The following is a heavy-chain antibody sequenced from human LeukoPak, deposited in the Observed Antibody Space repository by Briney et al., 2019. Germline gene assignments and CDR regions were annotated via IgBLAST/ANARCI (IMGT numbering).Heavy chain of an antibody. CDR3: ARVEGYGSGDYFDY. D-gene: IGHD3-10*01. CDR1: GGTFSSYA. CDR2: IIPIFGTA. Sequence: SVKVSCKASGGTFSSYAISWVRQAPGQGLEWMGGIIPIFGTANYAQKFQGRVTITADESTSTANMELSSLRSEDTAVYYCARVEGYGSGDYFDYWGQGTLVTVSS. J-gene: IGHJ4*02. V-gene: IGHV1-69*01.